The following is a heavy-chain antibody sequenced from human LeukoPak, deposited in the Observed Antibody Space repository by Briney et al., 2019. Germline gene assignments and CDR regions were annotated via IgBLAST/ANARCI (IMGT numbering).Heavy chain of an antibody. V-gene: IGHV4-30-2*01. CDR2: IYHSGST. J-gene: IGHJ5*02. D-gene: IGHD4-17*01. CDR1: GGSISSGGYS. Sequence: SETLSLTCAVSGGSISSGGYSWSWIRQPPGKGLEWIGYIYHSGSTYYNPSLKSRVTISVDRSKNQFSLKLSSVTAADTAVYYCARGFYGDYGNWFDPWGQGTLVTVSS. CDR3: ARGFYGDYGNWFDP.